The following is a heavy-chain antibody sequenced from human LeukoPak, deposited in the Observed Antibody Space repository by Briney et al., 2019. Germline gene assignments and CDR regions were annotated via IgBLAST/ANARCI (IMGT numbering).Heavy chain of an antibody. CDR2: INSDGSST. Sequence: PGGSLRLSCAATGFTLSDHWMHWVRQAPGKGLVWVSRINSDGSSTTYADSVKGRFAISRDNAKNTLYVQLNSLRDEDTDVYYCERAAYYESSGGLDYFDSWGQGTLVTVSS. CDR1: GFTLSDHW. V-gene: IGHV3-74*03. D-gene: IGHD3-22*01. J-gene: IGHJ4*02. CDR3: ERAAYYESSGGLDYFDS.